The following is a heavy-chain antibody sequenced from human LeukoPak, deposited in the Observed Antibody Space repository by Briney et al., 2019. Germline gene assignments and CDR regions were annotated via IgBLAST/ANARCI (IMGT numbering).Heavy chain of an antibody. V-gene: IGHV3-48*03. CDR1: GFTFSSYE. Sequence: GGSLRLSCASSGFTFSSYEMNWVRQAPGKGLEWVSYISSSGSTIYYADSMKGRFTISRDNAKNSLYLQMNSLRAEDTAVYYCARDQGGNLPWAAFDIWGQGTMVTVSS. D-gene: IGHD4-23*01. CDR2: ISSSGSTI. J-gene: IGHJ3*02. CDR3: ARDQGGNLPWAAFDI.